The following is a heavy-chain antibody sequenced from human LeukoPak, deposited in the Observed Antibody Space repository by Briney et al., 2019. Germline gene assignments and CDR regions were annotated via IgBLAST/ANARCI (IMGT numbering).Heavy chain of an antibody. CDR2: IYTSGRT. Sequence: PSETLSLTCTVSGGSISSGSDYWSWIRQPAGKGLEWIGQIYTSGRTNYNPSLKSRVTISVDTSKNQFSLKLSSVTAADTAVYFCARGPYSYDSSGAFDVWGQGTMVTVSS. CDR1: GGSISSGSDY. CDR3: ARGPYSYDSSGAFDV. J-gene: IGHJ3*01. D-gene: IGHD3-22*01. V-gene: IGHV4-61*09.